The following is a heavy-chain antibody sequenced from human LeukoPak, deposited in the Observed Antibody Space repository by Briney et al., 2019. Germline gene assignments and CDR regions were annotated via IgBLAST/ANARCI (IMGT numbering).Heavy chain of an antibody. D-gene: IGHD4-11*01. CDR3: AKEYTNYAYYYCMDV. CDR1: GFTFSTYG. CDR2: IRYDGNNK. J-gene: IGHJ6*03. Sequence: PGGSLRLSCAASGFTFSTYGMHWVRQAPGKGLEWVAFIRYDGNNKYYADPVKGRFTISRDNSKNALYLQINSLRAEDTAIYYCAKEYTNYAYYYCMDVWGKGTTVTVSS. V-gene: IGHV3-30*02.